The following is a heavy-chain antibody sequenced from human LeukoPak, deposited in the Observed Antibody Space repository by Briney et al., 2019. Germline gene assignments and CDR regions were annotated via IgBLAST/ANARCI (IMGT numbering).Heavy chain of an antibody. CDR3: ARGRLMTVTSPYYYYYYGMDV. Sequence: GASVNLSCKASGYTFTSSDINWVRQAPGQGLEWMGWISAYNGNTNYAQKLQGRVTMTTDTSTSTTYMEPRSLRSDDTAVYYCARGRLMTVTSPYYYYYYGMDVWGQGTTVTVSS. D-gene: IGHD4-17*01. CDR2: ISAYNGNT. J-gene: IGHJ6*02. CDR1: GYTFTSSD. V-gene: IGHV1-18*01.